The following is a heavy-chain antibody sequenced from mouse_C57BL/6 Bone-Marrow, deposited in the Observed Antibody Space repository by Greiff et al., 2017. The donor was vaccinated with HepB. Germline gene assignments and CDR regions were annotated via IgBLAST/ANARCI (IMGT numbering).Heavy chain of an antibody. V-gene: IGHV6-6*01. CDR3: TRPYSICLAWFSF. J-gene: IGHJ3*01. D-gene: IGHD2-5*01. CDR2: IRNKANNHAT. CDR1: GFTFSDAW. Sequence: EVQGVESGGGLVQPGGSMKLSCAASGFTFSDAWMDWVRQSPEKGLEWVAEIRNKANNHATYYAESVKGRFTISRDDSKSSVYLQMNSLRAEDTGIYNCTRPYSICLAWFSFCGEGSLVSVS.